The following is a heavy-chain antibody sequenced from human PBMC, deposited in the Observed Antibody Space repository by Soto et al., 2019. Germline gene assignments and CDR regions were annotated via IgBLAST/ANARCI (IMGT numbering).Heavy chain of an antibody. D-gene: IGHD1-26*01. CDR2: ISWNSGKI. CDR1: GFIFGDYS. V-gene: IGHV3-9*01. Sequence: GGSLRLSCAASGFIFGDYSMHWVRQAPGKGLEWVSVISWNSGKIEYADSVRGRFIISRDNTKNSLYLQMNSLRTEDTAMYYCLKEELKTDTFDLWGQGTMVTVSS. CDR3: LKEELKTDTFDL. J-gene: IGHJ3*01.